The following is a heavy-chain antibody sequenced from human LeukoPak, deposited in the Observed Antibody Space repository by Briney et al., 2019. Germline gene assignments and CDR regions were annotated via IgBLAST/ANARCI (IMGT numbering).Heavy chain of an antibody. CDR2: ISAYNGNT. V-gene: IGHV1-18*01. D-gene: IGHD3-22*01. Sequence: ASVKVSCKASGYAFTSYGISWVRQAPGQGLEWMGWISAYNGNTNYAQKLQGRVTMTTDTSTSTAYTELSRLRSDDTAVYYCARVRYYDSSGYYSWFDPWGQGTLVTVSS. J-gene: IGHJ5*02. CDR3: ARVRYYDSSGYYSWFDP. CDR1: GYAFTSYG.